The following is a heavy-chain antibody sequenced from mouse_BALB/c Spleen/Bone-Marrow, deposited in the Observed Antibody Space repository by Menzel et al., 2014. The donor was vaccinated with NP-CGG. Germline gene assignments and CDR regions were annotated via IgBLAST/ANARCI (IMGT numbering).Heavy chain of an antibody. J-gene: IGHJ4*01. Sequence: QVQLQQSGAELVRPGTSVKISCKASGYAFTNYWLDWVKQRPGHGLEWIGDIYPGSGNTYFNEKFKGKATLTADKSLSTAYMQLSSLTSEDSAVYFCARPQFISGRYYAMDYWGQGTSVTVSS. D-gene: IGHD1-2*01. CDR3: ARPQFISGRYYAMDY. V-gene: IGHV1-63*01. CDR1: GYAFTNYW. CDR2: IYPGSGNT.